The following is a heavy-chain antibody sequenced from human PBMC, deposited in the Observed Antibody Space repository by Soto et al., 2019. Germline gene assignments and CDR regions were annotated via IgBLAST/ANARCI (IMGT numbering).Heavy chain of an antibody. V-gene: IGHV3-53*01. Sequence: PGGSLRLSCAASGFIVSSSYMSWVRQAPGKGLEWVLLIYSDGRTYYADSVKGRFTISRDISKNTLYLQMNSLKTEDTAVYYCTTHVVVPAAISDYWGQGTLVTVSS. D-gene: IGHD2-2*02. CDR1: GFIVSSSY. CDR3: TTHVVVPAAISDY. J-gene: IGHJ4*02. CDR2: IYSDGRT.